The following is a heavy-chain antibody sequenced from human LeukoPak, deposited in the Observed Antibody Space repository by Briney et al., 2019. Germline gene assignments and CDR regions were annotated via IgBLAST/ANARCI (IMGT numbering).Heavy chain of an antibody. CDR1: GYTLTSYG. CDR3: ACHYYDSSGPPAYFDY. Sequence: ASVKVSCKASGYTLTSYGISWVRQAPGQGLEWMGWISAYNGNTNYAQKLQGRVTMTTDTSTSTAYMELRSLRSDDTAVYYCACHYYDSSGPPAYFDYWGQGTLVTVSS. CDR2: ISAYNGNT. J-gene: IGHJ4*02. V-gene: IGHV1-18*01. D-gene: IGHD3-22*01.